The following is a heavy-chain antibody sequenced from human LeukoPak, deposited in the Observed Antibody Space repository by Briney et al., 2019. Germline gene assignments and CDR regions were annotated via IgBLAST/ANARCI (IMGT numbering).Heavy chain of an antibody. CDR2: INPNSGGT. D-gene: IGHD3-22*01. Sequence: ASVKVSCKASGYTFTGYYMHWVRQAPGQGLEWMGRINPNSGGTNYAQKFQGRVTMTRDTSISTAYMELSRLRSDDTAVYYCARGYYDSSGPFDYWGQGTLVTVSS. CDR1: GYTFTGYY. J-gene: IGHJ4*02. V-gene: IGHV1-2*06. CDR3: ARGYYDSSGPFDY.